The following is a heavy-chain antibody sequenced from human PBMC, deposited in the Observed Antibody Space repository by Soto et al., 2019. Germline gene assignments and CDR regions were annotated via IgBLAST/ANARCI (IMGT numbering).Heavy chain of an antibody. CDR1: GGTFSGYA. CDR3: ASGYCSSTSCPPFYGMDV. Sequence: GASVKVSCKASGGTFSGYAISWVRQAPGQGLEWMGGIIPIFGTANYAQKFQGRVTITADESTSTAYMELSSLRSEDTAVYYCASGYCSSTSCPPFYGMDVWGQGTTVTVSS. J-gene: IGHJ6*02. D-gene: IGHD2-2*03. V-gene: IGHV1-69*13. CDR2: IIPIFGTA.